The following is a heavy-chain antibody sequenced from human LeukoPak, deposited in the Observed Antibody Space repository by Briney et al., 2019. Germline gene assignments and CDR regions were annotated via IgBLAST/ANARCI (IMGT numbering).Heavy chain of an antibody. CDR1: GYTFTGYY. V-gene: IGHV1-46*01. D-gene: IGHD5-18*01. Sequence: ASVKVSCKASGYTFTGYYMHWVRQAPGQGLEWMGWINPSGGSTSYAQKFQGRVTMTRDTSTSTVYMELSSLRSEDTAVYYCAREIGYSYGYVYYYYMDVWGKGTTVTVSS. CDR3: AREIGYSYGYVYYYYMDV. J-gene: IGHJ6*03. CDR2: INPSGGST.